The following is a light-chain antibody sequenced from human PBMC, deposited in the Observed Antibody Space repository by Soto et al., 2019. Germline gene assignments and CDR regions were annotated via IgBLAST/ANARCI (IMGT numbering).Light chain of an antibody. CDR1: QSVSSY. CDR2: GAS. CDR3: QQYEAVVT. J-gene: IGKJ1*01. Sequence: EIVLTQFPATLSLSPGDGATLSCRASQSVSSYLAWYQQKRGQAPRLLIDGASTRATGIPDRFSGSGSGTDFTLTISRLEPEDVAVYYCQQYEAVVTFGQGTKVEI. V-gene: IGKV3-20*01.